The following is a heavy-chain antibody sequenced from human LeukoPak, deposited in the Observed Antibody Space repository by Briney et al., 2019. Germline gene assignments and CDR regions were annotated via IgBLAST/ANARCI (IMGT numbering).Heavy chain of an antibody. CDR2: ISYDGSNK. D-gene: IGHD3-10*01. J-gene: IGHJ5*02. CDR3: ARDRGHSWFDP. CDR1: GFTFSSYD. V-gene: IGHV3-30*07. Sequence: GGSLRLSCAASGFTFSSYDMHWVRQAPGKGLEWVAVISYDGSNKYYADSVKGRFTISRDNSENTLYLQMNSLRAEDTAVYYCARDRGHSWFDPWGQGTLVTVSS.